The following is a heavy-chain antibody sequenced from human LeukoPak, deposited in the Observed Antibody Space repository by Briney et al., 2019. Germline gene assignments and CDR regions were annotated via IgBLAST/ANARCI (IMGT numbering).Heavy chain of an antibody. J-gene: IGHJ4*02. CDR2: ISSSGSII. CDR3: ARDDAGYSSGWYWVY. D-gene: IGHD6-19*01. CDR1: GFTFSGYE. Sequence: GGSLRLSCAASGFTFSGYEMHWVRQAPGKGLEWVSYISSSGSIIYYADSVKGRFTISRGNAKNSLYLQMNSLRAEDTAVYYCARDDAGYSSGWYWVYWGQGTLVTVSS. V-gene: IGHV3-48*03.